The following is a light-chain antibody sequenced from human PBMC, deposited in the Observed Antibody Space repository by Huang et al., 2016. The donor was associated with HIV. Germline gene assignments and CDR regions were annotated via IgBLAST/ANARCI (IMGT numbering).Light chain of an antibody. V-gene: IGKV1-27*01. Sequence: DIQMTQSPSSLSAFVGERVTITCRASQGISNYLAWYQQKPVKVPKLLLYAASTLQTGVPSRFSGSGSGTDFTLTISSLQPEDVATYYCQKYNSAPRITFGPGTKVDIK. CDR2: AAS. J-gene: IGKJ3*01. CDR1: QGISNY. CDR3: QKYNSAPRIT.